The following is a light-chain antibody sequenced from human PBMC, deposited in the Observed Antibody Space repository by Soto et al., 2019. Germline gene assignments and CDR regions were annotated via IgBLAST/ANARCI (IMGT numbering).Light chain of an antibody. CDR3: QVWDSDSDPSYV. CDR1: NIGAYS. J-gene: IGLJ7*01. CDR2: DDT. V-gene: IGLV3-21*02. Sequence: SYELTQPPSVSVAPGPTARITCGGNNIGAYSVYWYQQKAGQAPVLVVYDDTNRPSGIPGRFSGSNSGNTATLTISSVEAGEEAAYYCQVWDSDSDPSYVFGGGTQLTVL.